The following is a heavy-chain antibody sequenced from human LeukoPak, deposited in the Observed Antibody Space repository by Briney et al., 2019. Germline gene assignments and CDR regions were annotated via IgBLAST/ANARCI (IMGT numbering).Heavy chain of an antibody. V-gene: IGHV3-9*01. CDR2: ISWNSGTI. CDR3: ARGIDAAAGT. J-gene: IGHJ5*02. CDR1: GFTFDDYA. Sequence: PGGSLRLSCAASGFTFDDYAMHWVRQAPGKGLEWVSGISWNSGTIGYADSVKGRFTISRDNAKNSLYLQMNSLRAEDTAVYYCARGIDAAAGTWGQGTLVTVSS. D-gene: IGHD6-13*01.